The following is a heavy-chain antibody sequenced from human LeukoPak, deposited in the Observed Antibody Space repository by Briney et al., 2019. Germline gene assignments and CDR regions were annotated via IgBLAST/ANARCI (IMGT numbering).Heavy chain of an antibody. D-gene: IGHD4-17*01. V-gene: IGHV1-18*01. CDR2: ISAYNGNT. CDR1: GYTFTSYG. J-gene: IGHJ5*02. CDR3: ARDSNLQDYGDYPHWFDP. Sequence: GASVKVSCKASGYTFTSYGISWVRQAPGQGLEWMGWISAYNGNTNYAQKLQGRVTMTTDTSTSTAYMELRSLRSDDTAVYYCARDSNLQDYGDYPHWFDPWGQGTLVTVSS.